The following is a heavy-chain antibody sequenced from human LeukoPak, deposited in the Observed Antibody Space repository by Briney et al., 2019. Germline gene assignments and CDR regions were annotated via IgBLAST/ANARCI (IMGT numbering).Heavy chain of an antibody. J-gene: IGHJ3*02. Sequence: GGSLRLSCAASGFTFSSYAMSWVRQAPGKGLEWVSAISGSGGSTYYADSVKGRFTISKDNSKNTLYLQMNSLRAEDTAVYYCAKVGDVLRFLEWLLEDDAFDIWGQGTMVTVSS. CDR1: GFTFSSYA. V-gene: IGHV3-23*01. CDR3: AKVGDVLRFLEWLLEDDAFDI. CDR2: ISGSGGST. D-gene: IGHD3-3*01.